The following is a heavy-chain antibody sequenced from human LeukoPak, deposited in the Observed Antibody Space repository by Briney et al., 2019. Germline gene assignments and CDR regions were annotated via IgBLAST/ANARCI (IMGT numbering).Heavy chain of an antibody. V-gene: IGHV1-8*02. D-gene: IGHD1-1*01. CDR2: MNPNSGNT. J-gene: IGHJ6*02. CDR1: GYTFTGYY. CDR3: ARALTNYYYGMDV. Sequence: ASVKVSCKASGYTFTGYYMHWVRQAPGQGLEWMGWMNPNSGNTGYAQKFQGRVTMTRNTSISTAYMELSSLRSEDTAVYYCARALTNYYYGMDVWGQGTTVTVSS.